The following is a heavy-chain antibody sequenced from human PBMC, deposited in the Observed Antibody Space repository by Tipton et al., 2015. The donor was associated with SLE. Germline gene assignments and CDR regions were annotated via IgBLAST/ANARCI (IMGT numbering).Heavy chain of an antibody. V-gene: IGHV4-34*01. CDR1: GGSFSGYY. CDR2: INHSGIT. CDR3: AREARRTWRAFDV. J-gene: IGHJ3*01. Sequence: TLSLTCAVYGGSFSGYYWSWIRQSPGKGLEWIGEINHSGITPYNTSLKSRVTISVDTSKNQFSLKVMSVTAADTAVYYCAREARRTWRAFDVWGQGTLVTVSS.